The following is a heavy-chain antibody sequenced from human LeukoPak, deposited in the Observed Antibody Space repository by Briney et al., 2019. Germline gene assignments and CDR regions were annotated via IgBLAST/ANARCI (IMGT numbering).Heavy chain of an antibody. Sequence: GGSLRLSCAASGLTVSSNCMSWVRQAPGKGLEWVSFIYSGGNTYYADSVKGRFTISKDNSKNTVHLQMNSLRAEDTAMYYCARRAGDYSHPYDYWGQGTLVTVSS. CDR1: GLTVSSNC. CDR3: ARRAGDYSHPYDY. J-gene: IGHJ4*02. V-gene: IGHV3-53*01. CDR2: IYSGGNT. D-gene: IGHD3-22*01.